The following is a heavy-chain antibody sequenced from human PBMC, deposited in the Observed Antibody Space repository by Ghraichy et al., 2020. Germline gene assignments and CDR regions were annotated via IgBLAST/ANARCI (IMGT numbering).Heavy chain of an antibody. V-gene: IGHV3-7*03. D-gene: IGHD3-10*01. CDR2: IKLDGSDK. J-gene: IGHJ5*02. CDR3: ATGRGDH. CDR1: GFSFSSYW. Sequence: GGSLRLSCAASGFSFSSYWMNWVRQAPGKGLEWVANIKLDGSDKYYVDSVKGRFTVSRDSAENSLYLQMNSLRAEDTAVYYCATGRGDHWGQGTLVIVSS.